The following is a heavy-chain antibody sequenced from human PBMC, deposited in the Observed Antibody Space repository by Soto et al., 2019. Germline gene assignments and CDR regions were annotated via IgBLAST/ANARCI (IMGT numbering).Heavy chain of an antibody. J-gene: IGHJ5*02. D-gene: IGHD2-2*01. V-gene: IGHV1-18*01. CDR3: ARDRVGSSTRCYEAWFDP. CDR1: GYTFTSYG. Sequence: QVQLVQSGAEVKKPGASVKVSCKASGYTFTSYGISWVRQAPGQGLEWMGWISAYNGNTNYAQKLQGRVTMTTDTSTSTAYMELRSLGSDDTAVYYCARDRVGSSTRCYEAWFDPWGQGTLVTVSS. CDR2: ISAYNGNT.